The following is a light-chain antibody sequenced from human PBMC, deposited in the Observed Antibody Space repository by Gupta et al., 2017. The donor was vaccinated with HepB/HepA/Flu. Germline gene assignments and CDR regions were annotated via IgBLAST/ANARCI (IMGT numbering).Light chain of an antibody. CDR1: QSFTSGY. Sequence: EIVLPQSPGTLSLSPGERATLSCRASQSFTSGYLAWYQQKPGQATRLLIYGASSRATDIPDRFSGSGSGTDFTLTISRLDPEDFAVYYCQHGDDSMGRSLGEGTKVEMK. CDR2: GAS. V-gene: IGKV3-20*01. CDR3: QHGDDSMGRS. J-gene: IGKJ2*04.